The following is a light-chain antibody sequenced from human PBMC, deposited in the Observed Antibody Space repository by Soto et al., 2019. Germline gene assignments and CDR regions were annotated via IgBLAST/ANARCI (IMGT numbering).Light chain of an antibody. Sequence: IVLTQSPGTLSLSPGERATLSCRASQTGNNNYLAWYQHKSGQAPRLLIYGVYTRASGIPDRFSGSGSGTEFTLTITRLEPEDSAVYFCQNYGYSQWTFGQGTKVEIK. CDR3: QNYGYSQWT. CDR2: GVY. J-gene: IGKJ1*01. CDR1: QTGNNNY. V-gene: IGKV3-20*01.